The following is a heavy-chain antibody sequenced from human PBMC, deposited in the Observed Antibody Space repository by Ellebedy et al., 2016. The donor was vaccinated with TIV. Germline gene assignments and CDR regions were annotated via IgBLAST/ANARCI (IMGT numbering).Heavy chain of an antibody. Sequence: GESLKISCAASGFTFSSYAMSWVRQAPGKGLEWVSTISGSGGSTYYADSVKGRFTISRDNSKNTLYLQMNSLRAEDTAVYYCAKDWARSGTYYPFDYWGQGTLVTVSS. V-gene: IGHV3-23*01. J-gene: IGHJ4*02. CDR1: GFTFSSYA. CDR3: AKDWARSGTYYPFDY. D-gene: IGHD1-26*01. CDR2: ISGSGGST.